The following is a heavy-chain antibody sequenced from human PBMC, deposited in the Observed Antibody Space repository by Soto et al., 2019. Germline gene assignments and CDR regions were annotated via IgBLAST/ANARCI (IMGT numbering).Heavy chain of an antibody. CDR1: GGSISSYY. CDR3: ARGGCSSTSCYDDDYYYGMDV. J-gene: IGHJ6*02. Sequence: PSETLSLTCTVSGGSISSYYWSWIRRSPGRGLEWIGFFSYSGRTTYNPSLRTRVTMSLDTSKNQFSLKLSSVTAADTAVYYCARGGCSSTSCYDDDYYYGMDVWGQGTTVTVSS. D-gene: IGHD2-2*01. CDR2: FSYSGRT. V-gene: IGHV4-59*01.